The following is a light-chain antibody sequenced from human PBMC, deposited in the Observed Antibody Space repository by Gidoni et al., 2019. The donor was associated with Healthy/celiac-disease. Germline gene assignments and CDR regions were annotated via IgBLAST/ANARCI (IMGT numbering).Light chain of an antibody. Sequence: QSVLTQPHSLSGAPGQRVTISCTGCSPNLGAGYDVHWYHQLPGTAPKLLIYGNSTRPSGVPDRFSGSKSGTSASLAITGLQAEDEADYYCQSYDSSLSVHVVFGGGTKLTVL. J-gene: IGLJ2*01. CDR2: GNS. V-gene: IGLV1-40*01. CDR1: SPNLGAGYD. CDR3: QSYDSSLSVHVV.